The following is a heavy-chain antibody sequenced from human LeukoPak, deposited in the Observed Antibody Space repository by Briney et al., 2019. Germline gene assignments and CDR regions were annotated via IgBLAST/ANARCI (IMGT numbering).Heavy chain of an antibody. J-gene: IGHJ4*02. CDR2: IWYDGSKK. V-gene: IGHV3-33*06. CDR1: GFTFSSYG. D-gene: IGHD1-7*01. Sequence: GRSLRLSCAASGFTFSSYGMHWVRQAPGKGLEWVAVIWYDGSKKYYADSVKGRFTISRDNSKNTLYLQMNSLRAEDTAVYYCAKDAEYNWNCGVHYFDYWGQGTLVTVSS. CDR3: AKDAEYNWNCGVHYFDY.